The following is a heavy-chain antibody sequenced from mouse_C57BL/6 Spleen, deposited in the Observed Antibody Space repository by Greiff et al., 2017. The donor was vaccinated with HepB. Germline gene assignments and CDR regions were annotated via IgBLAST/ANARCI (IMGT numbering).Heavy chain of an antibody. V-gene: IGHV5-6*02. Sequence: DVMLVESGGDLVKPGGSLKLSCAASGFTFSSYGMSWVRQTPDKRLEWVATISSGGSYTYYPDSVKGRFTISRDNAKNTLYLQMSSLKSEDTAMYYCAREGGPRGYFDYWGQGTTLTVSS. CDR2: ISSGGSYT. CDR1: GFTFSSYG. CDR3: AREGGPRGYFDY. J-gene: IGHJ2*01.